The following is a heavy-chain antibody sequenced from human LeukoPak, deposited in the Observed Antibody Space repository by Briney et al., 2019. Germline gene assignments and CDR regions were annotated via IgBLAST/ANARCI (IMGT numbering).Heavy chain of an antibody. CDR3: ASWDTYYYDSSGYPPGFQH. CDR1: GGSISSYY. J-gene: IGHJ1*01. Sequence: SETLSLTCTVSGGSISSYYWSWIRQPAGKGLEWIGRIYTSGSTNYNPSLKSRVTMSVDTSKNQFSLKLSSVTAADTAVYYCASWDTYYYDSSGYPPGFQHWGQGTLVTVSS. CDR2: IYTSGST. D-gene: IGHD3-22*01. V-gene: IGHV4-4*07.